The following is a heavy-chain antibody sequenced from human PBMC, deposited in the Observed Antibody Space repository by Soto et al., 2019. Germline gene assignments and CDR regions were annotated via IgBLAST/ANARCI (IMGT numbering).Heavy chain of an antibody. D-gene: IGHD3-10*01. CDR3: ARDLGEVSAF. J-gene: IGHJ4*02. Sequence: PGGSLRLSCAASGFTFSSSTMSWVRQPPGKGLEWVSAISSSSSYIYYADSLKGRFTISRDNAKNSLYLQMHNLRAEETALYYCARDLGEVSAFWGQGNLVTVSS. CDR1: GFTFSSST. CDR2: ISSSSSYI. V-gene: IGHV3-21*06.